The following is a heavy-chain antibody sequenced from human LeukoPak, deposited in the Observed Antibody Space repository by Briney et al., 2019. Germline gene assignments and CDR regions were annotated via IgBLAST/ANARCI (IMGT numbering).Heavy chain of an antibody. CDR3: ARERDSSGWSGGSYYYYYMDV. CDR1: GFSFSTYS. Sequence: GGSLTLSCAVSGFSFSTYSMNWVRHAPGKGLVGVSYISSSGTTIYYGHSVKGRFTISRDNAKNSLSLQMNSLRDEDTALYYCARERDSSGWSGGSYYYYYMDVWGKGTTVTVSS. J-gene: IGHJ6*03. D-gene: IGHD6-13*01. CDR2: ISSSGTTI. V-gene: IGHV3-48*02.